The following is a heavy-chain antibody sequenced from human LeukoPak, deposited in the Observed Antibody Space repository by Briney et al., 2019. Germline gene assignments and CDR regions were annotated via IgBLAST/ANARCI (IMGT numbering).Heavy chain of an antibody. Sequence: GGSLRLSCAASGFTFSSYEMNWVRQASGKGLEWVSYISSSGSTIYYADSVKGRFTISRDNAKNSLYLQMNSLRAEDTAVYYCARGYSCFDYWGQGTLVTVSS. V-gene: IGHV3-48*03. CDR3: ARGYSCFDY. J-gene: IGHJ4*02. CDR2: ISSSGSTI. D-gene: IGHD6-13*01. CDR1: GFTFSSYE.